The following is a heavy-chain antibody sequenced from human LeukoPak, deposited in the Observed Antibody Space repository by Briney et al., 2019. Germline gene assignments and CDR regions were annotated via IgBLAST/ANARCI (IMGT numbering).Heavy chain of an antibody. V-gene: IGHV4-61*01. CDR2: IYYSGST. CDR1: GGSVSSGSYY. D-gene: IGHD5-24*01. Sequence: SETLSLTCTVSGGSVSSGSYYWSWIRQPPGKGLEWIGYIYYSGSTNYNPSLKSRVTISVDTSKNQFSLKLSSVTAADTAVYYCARHSSGMATITDDYRGQGTLVTVSS. CDR3: ARHSSGMATITDDY. J-gene: IGHJ4*02.